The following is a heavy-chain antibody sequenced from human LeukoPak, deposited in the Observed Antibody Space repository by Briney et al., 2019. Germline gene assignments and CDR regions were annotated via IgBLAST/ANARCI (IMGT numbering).Heavy chain of an antibody. CDR2: IYYSGST. J-gene: IGHJ5*02. CDR1: GGSISSYY. CDR3: ARDYRRDGYNYWFDP. V-gene: IGHV4-59*01. Sequence: SETLSLTCTVSGGSISSYYWSWIRQPPGKGLEWIGYIYYSGSTNYNPSLKSRVTISVDTSKNQFSLKLSTVTAADTAVYYCARDYRRDGYNYWFDPWGQGTLVTVSS. D-gene: IGHD5-24*01.